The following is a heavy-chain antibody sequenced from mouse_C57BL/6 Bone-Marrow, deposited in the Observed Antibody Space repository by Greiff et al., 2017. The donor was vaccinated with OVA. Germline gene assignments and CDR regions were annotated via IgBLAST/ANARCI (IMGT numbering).Heavy chain of an antibody. V-gene: IGHV1-42*01. Sequence: VQLKQSGPELVKPGASVKISCKASGYSFTGYYMNWVKQSPEKSLEWIGEINPSTGGTTYNQKFKAKATLTVDKSSSTAYMQLKSLTSEDSAVYYCAREVYYFDYWGQGTTLTVSS. CDR3: AREVYYFDY. J-gene: IGHJ2*01. CDR1: GYSFTGYY. CDR2: INPSTGGT.